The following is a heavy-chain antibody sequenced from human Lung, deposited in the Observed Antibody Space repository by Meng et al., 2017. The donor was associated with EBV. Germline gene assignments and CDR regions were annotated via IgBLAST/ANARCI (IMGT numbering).Heavy chain of an antibody. CDR2: ISAYNGNT. V-gene: IGHV1-18*01. CDR1: GNTFTNYG. J-gene: IGHJ4*02. Sequence: QVTVEQSVGEVTTAGASLQVASHASGNTFTNYGITWGRQAPGQGLEWMGWISAYNGNTNYAQTLQSRVTMTTDTTTSTDYMELRSLRSDDTAVYYCARVEVGITSGDYWGQGTLVTVSS. D-gene: IGHD1-26*01. CDR3: ARVEVGITSGDY.